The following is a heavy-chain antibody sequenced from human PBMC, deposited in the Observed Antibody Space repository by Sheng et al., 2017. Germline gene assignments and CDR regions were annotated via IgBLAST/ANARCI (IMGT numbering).Heavy chain of an antibody. D-gene: IGHD2-2*02. J-gene: IGHJ4*02. Sequence: QVQLVQSGAEVKKPGSSVKVSCKASGGTFSSYAISWVRQAPGQGLEWMGGIIPIFGTANYAQKFQGRVTITADESTSTAYMELSSLRSEDTAVYYCARALQYCSSTSCYILLGYWGQGTLVTVSS. CDR3: ARALQYCSSTSCYILLGY. V-gene: IGHV1-69*13. CDR2: IIPIFGTA. CDR1: GGTFSSYA.